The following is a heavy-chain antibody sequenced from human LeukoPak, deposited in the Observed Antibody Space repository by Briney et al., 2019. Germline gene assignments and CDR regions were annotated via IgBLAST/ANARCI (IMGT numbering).Heavy chain of an antibody. D-gene: IGHD1-26*01. CDR3: ATEGRGLYYYGMDV. CDR1: GFTFSSYW. J-gene: IGHJ6*02. V-gene: IGHV3-74*01. Sequence: GGSLRLSCAGPGFTFSSYWMHWVRQSPEKGLVWVSRINSDGSNTAYADSVKGRFTLSRDNSKNTLSLQMNSLRGEDTAVYYWATEGRGLYYYGMDVWGQGTTVTVSS. CDR2: INSDGSNT.